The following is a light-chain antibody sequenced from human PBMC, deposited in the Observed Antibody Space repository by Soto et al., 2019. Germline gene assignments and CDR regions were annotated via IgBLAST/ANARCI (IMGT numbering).Light chain of an antibody. V-gene: IGKV1-27*01. Sequence: DIQMTQSPSSLSAFVGDRVTISCRASPGISNSVAWYQQKPGKVPKVLIYDASTLQPGVPSRFSGSGSGTDFTLTISSLQPEDVAIYYCQKYNSGLETFGPGTKVDIK. CDR2: DAS. J-gene: IGKJ3*01. CDR1: PGISNS. CDR3: QKYNSGLET.